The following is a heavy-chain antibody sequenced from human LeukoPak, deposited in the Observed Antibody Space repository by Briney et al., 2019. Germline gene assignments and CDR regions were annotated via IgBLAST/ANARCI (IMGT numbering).Heavy chain of an antibody. CDR2: FDPEDGET. J-gene: IGHJ4*02. Sequence: ASVKVSCKVSGYTLTELSMHWVRQAPGKGLEWMGGFDPEDGETIYAQKFQGRVTMTEDTSTEPAYMELSSMRSEDTAVYYCATERGSRYSGYDLGYWGQGTLVTVSS. V-gene: IGHV1-24*01. D-gene: IGHD5-12*01. CDR1: GYTLTELS. CDR3: ATERGSRYSGYDLGY.